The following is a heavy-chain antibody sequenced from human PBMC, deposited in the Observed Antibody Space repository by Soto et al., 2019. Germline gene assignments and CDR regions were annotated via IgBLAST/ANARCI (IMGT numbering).Heavy chain of an antibody. CDR3: ARDLEPDIVVVPAAGTDV. V-gene: IGHV3-30-3*01. CDR1: GFTFSSYA. Sequence: PGGSLRLSCAASGFTFSSYAMHWVRQAPGKGPERVAVISYDGSNKYYADSVNGRFTISRDNAKNTLYLQMNSLRAEDTAVYYCARDLEPDIVVVPAAGTDVWGQGTTVTVSS. D-gene: IGHD2-2*01. J-gene: IGHJ6*02. CDR2: ISYDGSNK.